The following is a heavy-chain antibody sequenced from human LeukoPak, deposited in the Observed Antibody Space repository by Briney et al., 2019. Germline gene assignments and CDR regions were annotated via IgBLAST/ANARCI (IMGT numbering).Heavy chain of an antibody. Sequence: GRSLRLSCAASGFTFSTYIMHWGRQAPRQGQEWVAVISFDGNDKYYADSVRGLFTISRDKSLNMLLLEMNSLRTEDTAVYFCARCIGIGGPFGYWGQGTLVTVSS. CDR2: ISFDGNDK. D-gene: IGHD2-8*01. V-gene: IGHV3-30*04. CDR3: ARCIGIGGPFGY. J-gene: IGHJ4*02. CDR1: GFTFSTYI.